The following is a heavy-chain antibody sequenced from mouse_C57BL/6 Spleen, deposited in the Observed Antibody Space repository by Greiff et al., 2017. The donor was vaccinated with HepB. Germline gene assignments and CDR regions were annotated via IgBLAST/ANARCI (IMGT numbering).Heavy chain of an antibody. D-gene: IGHD3-1*01. V-gene: IGHV5-6*01. J-gene: IGHJ2*01. CDR3: ARTGLYYFDY. CDR2: ISSGGSYT. Sequence: EVKLMESGGDLVKPGGSLKLSCAASGFTFSSYGMSWVRQTPDKSLEWVATISSGGSYTYYPDSVKGRFTISIDNAKNTLYLQMSSLKSEDTAMYYCARTGLYYFDYWGQGTTLTVSS. CDR1: GFTFSSYG.